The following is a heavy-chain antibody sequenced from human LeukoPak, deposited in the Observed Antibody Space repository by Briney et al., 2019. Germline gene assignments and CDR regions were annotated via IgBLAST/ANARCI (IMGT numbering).Heavy chain of an antibody. CDR2: MNPNSGNT. CDR1: GYTFTSYD. J-gene: IGHJ5*02. V-gene: IGHV1-8*01. Sequence: ASVKAACKASGYTFTSYDIHWLRQATGQGLEWMGWMNPNSGNTGYAQKFQGRVTMTRNTSISTAYMELSRLRSEDTAVYYGARAPSRAVAGTRGPCFDPWGQGTLVTVSS. D-gene: IGHD6-19*01. CDR3: ARAPSRAVAGTRGPCFDP.